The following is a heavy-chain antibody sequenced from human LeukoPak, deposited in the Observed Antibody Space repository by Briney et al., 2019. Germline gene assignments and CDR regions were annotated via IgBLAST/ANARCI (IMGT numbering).Heavy chain of an antibody. CDR2: IHASGST. J-gene: IGHJ5*02. V-gene: IGHV4-4*07. CDR3: ARGDRAVAGAWGWFDP. CDR1: NGSISSYY. Sequence: SETLSLTCTVSNGSISSYYWSWIRQPAGKGLEWIGRIHASGSTNYNPSLKSRVTMSVDTPKNQFSLKLSSVTAADAAIYFCARGDRAVAGAWGWFDPWGQGTLVTVSS. D-gene: IGHD6-19*01.